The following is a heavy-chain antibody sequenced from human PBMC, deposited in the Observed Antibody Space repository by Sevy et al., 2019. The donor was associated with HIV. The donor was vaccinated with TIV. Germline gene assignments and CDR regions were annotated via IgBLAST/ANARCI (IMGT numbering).Heavy chain of an antibody. Sequence: GGSLRLSCAASGFTFSSYWMSWVRQAPGKGLEWVANIKQDGSEKYYVDSVKGRFTISRDNAKNSLYLQMNSLRAEDTAVYYCTTDSWSQEDYYDYWGQGTLVTVSS. V-gene: IGHV3-7*01. CDR3: TTDSWSQEDYYDY. CDR2: IKQDGSEK. J-gene: IGHJ4*02. D-gene: IGHD6-13*01. CDR1: GFTFSSYW.